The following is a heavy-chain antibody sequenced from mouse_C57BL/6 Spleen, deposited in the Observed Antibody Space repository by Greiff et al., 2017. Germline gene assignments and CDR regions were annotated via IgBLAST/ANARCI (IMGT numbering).Heavy chain of an antibody. CDR2: ISSGSSTI. CDR1: GFTFSDYG. V-gene: IGHV5-17*01. J-gene: IGHJ2*01. D-gene: IGHD1-1*01. CDR3: ARDGSSLGDD. Sequence: EVKLVESGGGLVKPGGSLKLSCAASGFTFSDYGMHWVRQAPEKGLEWVAYISSGSSTIYYADTVKGRFTLSSDNAKNTLLLQRTSMRSEDAAMFYCARDGSSLGDDWGQGTTLTVSA.